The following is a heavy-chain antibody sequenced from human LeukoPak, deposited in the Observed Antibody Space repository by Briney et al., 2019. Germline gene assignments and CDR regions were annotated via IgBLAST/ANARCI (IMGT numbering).Heavy chain of an antibody. Sequence: GRSLRLSCAASGFTFNSYAVHWVRQAPGKGLEWVAVISYDGSINFYAASVKGRFTISRDNSKNTLYLQMNSLRAEDTALYFCARDRRYCSGGSCYFDYFFDHWGQGTLVTVSS. V-gene: IGHV3-30-3*01. J-gene: IGHJ4*02. CDR3: ARDRRYCSGGSCYFDYFFDH. CDR2: ISYDGSIN. D-gene: IGHD2-15*01. CDR1: GFTFNSYA.